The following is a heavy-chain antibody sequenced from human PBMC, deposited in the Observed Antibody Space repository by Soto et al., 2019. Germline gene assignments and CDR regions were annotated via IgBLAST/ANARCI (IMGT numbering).Heavy chain of an antibody. Sequence: QVQLVQSGAEVKKPGSSVKVSCKASGGTFSSYAISWVRQAPGQGLEWMGGSIPIFGTANYAQRFQGRVTITADESTSTAYMELSSLRSEDTAVYYCARDSPRPRAAAHWFDPWGQGTLVTVSS. V-gene: IGHV1-69*01. CDR1: GGTFSSYA. D-gene: IGHD6-13*01. CDR2: SIPIFGTA. J-gene: IGHJ5*02. CDR3: ARDSPRPRAAAHWFDP.